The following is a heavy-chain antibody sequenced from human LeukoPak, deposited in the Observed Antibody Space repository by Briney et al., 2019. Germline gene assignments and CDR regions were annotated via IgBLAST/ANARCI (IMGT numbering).Heavy chain of an antibody. CDR3: ARDLSRGYDTNNWFDP. D-gene: IGHD5-12*01. J-gene: IGHJ5*02. Sequence: GASVKVSCKASGYTFTGYYMHWVRQAPGQGLEWMGGLIPIFGTANYAQKFQGRVTITADKSTSTAYMELSSLRSEDTAVYYCARDLSRGYDTNNWFDPWGQGTLVTVSS. V-gene: IGHV1-69*06. CDR2: LIPIFGTA. CDR1: GYTFTGYY.